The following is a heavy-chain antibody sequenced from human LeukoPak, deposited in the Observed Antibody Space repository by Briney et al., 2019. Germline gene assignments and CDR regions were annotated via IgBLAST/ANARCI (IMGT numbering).Heavy chain of an antibody. CDR2: ISSDGSNK. D-gene: IGHD3-22*01. J-gene: IGHJ4*02. CDR1: GFSFSSFG. V-gene: IGHV3-30*03. Sequence: GGSLRLSCGASGFSFSSFGMHWVRQAPGKGLEWVAVISSDGSNKYYADSVKGRFTISRDNSKNTLYLQMNSLRAEDTAVYYCASAWHLGIVVVMHDYWGQGTLVTVSS. CDR3: ASAWHLGIVVVMHDY.